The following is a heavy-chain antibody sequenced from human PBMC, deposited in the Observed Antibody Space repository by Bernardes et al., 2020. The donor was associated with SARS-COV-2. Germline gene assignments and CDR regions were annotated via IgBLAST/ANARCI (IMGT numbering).Heavy chain of an antibody. CDR1: GGSISSYY. J-gene: IGHJ6*02. V-gene: IGHV4-59*01. D-gene: IGHD2-2*01. CDR3: ASTYCSSTSCYGRAGYYGMDV. Sequence: TLSLTCTVSGGSISSYYWSWIRQPPGKGLEWIGYIYYSGSTNYNPSLKSRVTISVDTSKNQFSLKLSSVTAADTAVYYCASTYCSSTSCYGRAGYYGMDVWGQGTTVTVSS. CDR2: IYYSGST.